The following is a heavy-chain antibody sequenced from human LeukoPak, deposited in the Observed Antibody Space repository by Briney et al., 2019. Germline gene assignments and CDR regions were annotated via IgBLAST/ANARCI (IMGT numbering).Heavy chain of an antibody. CDR3: ARTSASYYYYMDV. CDR1: GGSISSYY. V-gene: IGHV4-59*01. Sequence: SETLSLTCTVSGGSISSYYWSWIRQPPGQGLEWIGYIYFIGSPKYNPSLKSRVTISLDKSRKQLSLNLTSVTAADTAVYYCARTSASYYYYMDVWGKGTTVTISS. D-gene: IGHD3-3*01. J-gene: IGHJ6*03. CDR2: IYFIGSP.